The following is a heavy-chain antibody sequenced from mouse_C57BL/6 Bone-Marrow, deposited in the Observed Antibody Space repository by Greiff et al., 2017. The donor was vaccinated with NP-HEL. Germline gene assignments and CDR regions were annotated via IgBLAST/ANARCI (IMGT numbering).Heavy chain of an antibody. V-gene: IGHV5-16*01. CDR3: ARFGDYGSWFAY. CDR2: INYDGSST. CDR1: GFTFSDYY. Sequence: EVKLVESEGGLVQPGSSMKLSCTASGFTFSDYYMAWVRQVPEKGLEWVANINYDGSSTYYLDSLQSRFIISRDNAKNILYLQMSSLKSEDTATYYCARFGDYGSWFAYWGKGTLVTVSA. D-gene: IGHD1-2*01. J-gene: IGHJ3*01.